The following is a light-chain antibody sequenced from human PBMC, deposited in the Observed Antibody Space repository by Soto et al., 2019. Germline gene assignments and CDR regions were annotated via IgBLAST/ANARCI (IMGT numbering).Light chain of an antibody. CDR3: QQYGSSPIT. CDR2: GAS. CDR1: QSVSSNY. V-gene: IGKV3-20*01. Sequence: EIVLTQSAGTMSLSPGERATLSCRASQSVSSNYLAWYQQKSGQAPRLLISGASSRATGIPDRFSGSGSGTDFTLTISRLEPEDFAVYYCQQYGSSPITFGQGTRLEIK. J-gene: IGKJ5*01.